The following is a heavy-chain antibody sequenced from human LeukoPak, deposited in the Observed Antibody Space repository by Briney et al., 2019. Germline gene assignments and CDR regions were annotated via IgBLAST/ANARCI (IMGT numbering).Heavy chain of an antibody. CDR1: GFVFSDYS. D-gene: IGHD7-27*01. CDR3: ARDNNWGFDF. CDR2: IRGSGSGSGSGM. J-gene: IGHJ4*02. V-gene: IGHV3-48*04. Sequence: QPGGSLRLSCAASGFVFSDYSMNWVRQAPGKGLEWVSNIRGSGSGSGSGMYYADSVKGRFTISRDNAKNSLYLQMSSLRAEDTAFYYCARDNNWGFDFWGQGALVTVSS.